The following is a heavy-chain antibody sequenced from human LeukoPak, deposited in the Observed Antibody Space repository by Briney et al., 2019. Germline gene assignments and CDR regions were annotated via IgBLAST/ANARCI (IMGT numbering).Heavy chain of an antibody. D-gene: IGHD6-19*01. J-gene: IGHJ4*02. V-gene: IGHV3-74*01. CDR1: GFTFSSYW. CDR3: ARDDGWFALDY. CDR2: IDSDGSTI. Sequence: GGSLRLSCAASGFTFSSYWMHWVRQAPGKGLVWVSRIDSDGSTISYADSVKGRFTISRDNAKNTLYLHMNSLRAEDTAVYYCARDDGWFALDYWGQGTLVTVSS.